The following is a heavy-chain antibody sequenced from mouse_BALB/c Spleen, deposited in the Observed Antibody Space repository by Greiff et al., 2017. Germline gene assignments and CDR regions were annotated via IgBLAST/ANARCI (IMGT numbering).Heavy chain of an antibody. J-gene: IGHJ3*01. CDR2: ISSGSSTI. CDR3: ARPFITTAWFAY. CDR1: GFTFSSFG. Sequence: EVQVVESGGGLVQPGGSRKLSCAASGFTFSSFGMHWVRQAPEKGLEWVAYISSGSSTIYYADTVKGRFTISRDNPKNTLFLQMTSLRSEDTAMYYCARPFITTAWFAYWGQGTLVTVSA. V-gene: IGHV5-17*02. D-gene: IGHD1-2*01.